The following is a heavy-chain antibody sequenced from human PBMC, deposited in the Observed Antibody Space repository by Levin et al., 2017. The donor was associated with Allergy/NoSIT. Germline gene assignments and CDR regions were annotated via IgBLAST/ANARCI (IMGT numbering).Heavy chain of an antibody. CDR1: GGTFSSYA. CDR3: ARVNYDILTGYYRRTYYYYMDV. CDR2: IIPIFGTA. J-gene: IGHJ6*03. D-gene: IGHD3-9*01. V-gene: IGHV1-69*13. Sequence: SVKVSCKASGGTFSSYAISWVRQAPGQGLEWMGGIIPIFGTANYAQKFQGRVTITADESTSTAYMELSSLRSEDTAVYYCARVNYDILTGYYRRTYYYYMDVWGKGTTVTVSS.